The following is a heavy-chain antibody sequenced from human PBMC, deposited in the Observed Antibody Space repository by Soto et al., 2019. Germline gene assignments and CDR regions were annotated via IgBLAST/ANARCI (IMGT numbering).Heavy chain of an antibody. CDR2: IYYGGST. V-gene: IGHV4-31*03. Sequence: SETLSLTCTVSGGSISSGGYYWSWIRQHPGKGLEWIGYIYYGGSTYYNPSLKSRVTISVDTSKNQFSLKLSSVTAADTAVYYCARDMRAGFDYWGQGTLVTVSS. CDR3: ARDMRAGFDY. J-gene: IGHJ4*02. CDR1: GGSISSGGYY. D-gene: IGHD2-2*01.